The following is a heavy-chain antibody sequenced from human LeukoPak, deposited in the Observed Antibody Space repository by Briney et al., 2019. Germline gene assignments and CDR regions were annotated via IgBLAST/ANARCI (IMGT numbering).Heavy chain of an antibody. D-gene: IGHD6-6*01. CDR3: AKEVGYSNSI. J-gene: IGHJ4*02. CDR2: ISGSGGST. CDR1: GFTFSSYA. V-gene: IGHV3-23*01. Sequence: GGSLRLSCAASGFTFSSYAMSWVRQAPGKGLEWVSTISGSGGSTYYADSVKGRFTISRDDSKSTLYLQMISLRAEDTAVYYCAKEVGYSNSIWGQGTLVTVSS.